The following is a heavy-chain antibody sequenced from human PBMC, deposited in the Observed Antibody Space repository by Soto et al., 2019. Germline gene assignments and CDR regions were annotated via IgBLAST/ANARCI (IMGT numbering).Heavy chain of an antibody. CDR2: IYHSGST. D-gene: IGHD3-9*01. CDR1: GGSISSSNW. J-gene: IGHJ4*02. V-gene: IGHV4-4*02. CDR3: ARQVTYDILAPPCLLDS. Sequence: SETLSLTCAVSGGSISSSNWWSWVRQPPGKGLEWIGEIYHSGSTNYNPSLKSRVTISVDKSKNQYSLNLRSMTAADTAIYYCARQVTYDILAPPCLLDSWGQGTLVTVSS.